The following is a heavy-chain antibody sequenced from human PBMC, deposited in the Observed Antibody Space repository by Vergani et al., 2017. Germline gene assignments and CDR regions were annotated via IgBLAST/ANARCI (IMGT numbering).Heavy chain of an antibody. D-gene: IGHD2-8*02. J-gene: IGHJ4*02. CDR3: ANDLVVGSRGYLDY. V-gene: IGHV3-23*01. Sequence: EVQLLESGGGLVQPGGSLRLSCAASGFTFSSYAMSWVRQAPGKGLEWVSAISGSGGSTYYADTVKGRFTISRDNSKNTLYLQMNSLSAEDTAVYYFANDLVVGSRGYLDYWGQGTLVTVSS. CDR2: ISGSGGST. CDR1: GFTFSSYA.